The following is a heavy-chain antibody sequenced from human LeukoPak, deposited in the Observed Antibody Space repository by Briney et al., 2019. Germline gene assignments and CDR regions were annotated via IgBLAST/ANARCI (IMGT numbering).Heavy chain of an antibody. CDR2: IYYRGST. J-gene: IGHJ6*02. CDR1: GGSISSSSYY. Sequence: SETMSLTCTVSGGSISSSSYYWGWLRQPRGRGLEWVGSIYYRGSTYYNPSLKSRVNISVDTSKNQFSLKLSSVTAADTAVYYCARGWIVATTGYYYYYGMDVWGQGTTVTVSS. D-gene: IGHD5-12*01. V-gene: IGHV4-39*07. CDR3: ARGWIVATTGYYYYYGMDV.